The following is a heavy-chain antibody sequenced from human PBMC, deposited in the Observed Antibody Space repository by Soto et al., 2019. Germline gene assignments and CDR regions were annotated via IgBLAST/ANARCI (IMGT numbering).Heavy chain of an antibody. V-gene: IGHV3-30-3*01. D-gene: IGHD5-18*01. CDR1: GFTFSSYA. Sequence: HPGGSLRLSCAASGFTFSSYAMHWVRQAPGKGLEWVAVISYDGSNKYYADSVKGRFTISRDNSKNTLYLQMNSLRAEDTAVYYCARLVGYSYVSRQPTPHYWGQGTLVTVSS. CDR2: ISYDGSNK. J-gene: IGHJ4*02. CDR3: ARLVGYSYVSRQPTPHY.